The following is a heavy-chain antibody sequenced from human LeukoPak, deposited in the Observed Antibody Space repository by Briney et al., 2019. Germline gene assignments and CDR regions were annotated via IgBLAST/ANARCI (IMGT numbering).Heavy chain of an antibody. Sequence: GGSLRLSCATSGFTFSNAWMTWVRQAQGKGLEWVGRIRSTANGYATAYAASVKGRFTISRDDSKNTAYLQMDSLKTEDTAVYYCTGNYYGSGSYADFDYWGQGTLVTVSS. V-gene: IGHV3-73*01. CDR2: IRSTANGYAT. D-gene: IGHD3-10*01. CDR1: GFTFSNAW. J-gene: IGHJ4*02. CDR3: TGNYYGSGSYADFDY.